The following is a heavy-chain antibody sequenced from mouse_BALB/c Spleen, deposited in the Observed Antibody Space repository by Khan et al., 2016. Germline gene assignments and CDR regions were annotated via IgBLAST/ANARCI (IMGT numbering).Heavy chain of an antibody. CDR1: GYSITSGYS. V-gene: IGHV3-1*02. D-gene: IGHD2-3*01. J-gene: IGHJ2*01. CDR2: IHYSGST. CDR3: ATYDGYLFDY. Sequence: EVQLVESGPDLVKPSQSLSLTCTVTGYSITSGYSCHWIRQFPGNKLEWMGYIHYSGSTYYNPSLKSRISITRDTSKNQYYLQLNSVTTEDTATYYCATYDGYLFDYWGQGTTLTVSS.